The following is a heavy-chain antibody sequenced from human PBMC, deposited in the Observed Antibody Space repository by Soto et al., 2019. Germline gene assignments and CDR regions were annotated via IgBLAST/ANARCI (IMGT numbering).Heavy chain of an antibody. D-gene: IGHD3-16*02. Sequence: GGXXRXXXXASGXXXXXXWMXXXXQAXXXGXXXXSRINSDGSSTSYADSVKGRFTISRDNAKNTLYLQMNSLRAEDTAVYYCARGPAGYYDYVWGSYPSPLDYWGQGTLVTVSS. CDR2: INSDGSST. V-gene: IGHV3-74*01. J-gene: IGHJ4*02. CDR1: GXXXXXXW. CDR3: ARGPAGYYDYVWGSYPSPLDY.